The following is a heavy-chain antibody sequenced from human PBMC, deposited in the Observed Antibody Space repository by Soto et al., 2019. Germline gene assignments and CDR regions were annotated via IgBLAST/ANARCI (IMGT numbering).Heavy chain of an antibody. CDR2: IGYDGSNK. CDR3: ARDAAYYDFWSGYSKIYYYDYVLYV. Sequence: QVQLVESGGGVVQPGRSLRLSCAASGFTFSSYGMHWVRQAPGKGLEWVAGIGYDGSNKYYADSVKGRLTISRDNSKNTLDLQINSLRVEDKAVYYCARDAAYYDFWSGYSKIYYYDYVLYVWGQVTSVTVS. J-gene: IGHJ6*02. CDR1: GFTFSSYG. V-gene: IGHV3-33*01. D-gene: IGHD3-3*01.